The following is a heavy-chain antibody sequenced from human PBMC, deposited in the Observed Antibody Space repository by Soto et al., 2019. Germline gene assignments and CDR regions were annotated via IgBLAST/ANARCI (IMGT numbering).Heavy chain of an antibody. D-gene: IGHD3-10*01. Sequence: GGSLRLSCAASGFTFSSYEMNWVRQAPGKGLEWVSYISSSGSTIYYADSVKGRLTISRDNAKNSLYLQMNSLRAEDTAVHYCARDDLWFGESSRDNYYYYGMDVWGQGTTVTVSS. CDR2: ISSSGSTI. V-gene: IGHV3-48*03. J-gene: IGHJ6*02. CDR1: GFTFSSYE. CDR3: ARDDLWFGESSRDNYYYYGMDV.